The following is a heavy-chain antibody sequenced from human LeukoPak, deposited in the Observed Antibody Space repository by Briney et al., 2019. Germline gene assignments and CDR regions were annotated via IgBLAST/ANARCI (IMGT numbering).Heavy chain of an antibody. Sequence: GGSQRLSCAASGFTFSSYAMNWVRQAPGKGLEWISVMSGRGGNTDYAGSVKGRFIISRDNSKNTLYLQMNSLRAEDTAVYYCARPAVDTAMVSRFDYWGQGTLVTASS. CDR1: GFTFSSYA. CDR2: MSGRGGNT. J-gene: IGHJ4*02. D-gene: IGHD5-18*01. CDR3: ARPAVDTAMVSRFDY. V-gene: IGHV3-23*01.